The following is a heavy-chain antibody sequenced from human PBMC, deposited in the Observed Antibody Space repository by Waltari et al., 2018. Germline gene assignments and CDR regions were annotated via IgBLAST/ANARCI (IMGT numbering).Heavy chain of an antibody. J-gene: IGHJ4*02. D-gene: IGHD3-10*01. V-gene: IGHV3-33*01. CDR2: IWSDGRRI. Sequence: QVQLVESGGGVVQPGRSLRLSGAASGFPLSNYGLYWSRQTPGKGLEWVANIWSDGRRIYYTESVEGRFTISRDEYKNTLYLQMNSLRAEDTAVYYCARDLSYGSLDFRGQGTLVTVSS. CDR3: ARDLSYGSLDF. CDR1: GFPLSNYG.